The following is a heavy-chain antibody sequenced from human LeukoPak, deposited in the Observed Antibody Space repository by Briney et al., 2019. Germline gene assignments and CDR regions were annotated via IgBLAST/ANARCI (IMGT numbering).Heavy chain of an antibody. J-gene: IGHJ5*02. CDR1: GGSISSSSYY. CDR2: IYYSGST. V-gene: IGHV4-39*01. D-gene: IGHD5-18*01. Sequence: PSETLSLTCTVSGGSISSSSYYWGWIRQPPGKGLEWIGSIYYSGSTYYNPSLKSRVTISVDTSKNQFSLKLSSVTAADTAVYYCARYSYGRTSNWFDPWGQGTLVTVSS. CDR3: ARYSYGRTSNWFDP.